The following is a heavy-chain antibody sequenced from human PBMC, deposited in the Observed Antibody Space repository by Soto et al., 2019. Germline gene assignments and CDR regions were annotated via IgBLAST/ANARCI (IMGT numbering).Heavy chain of an antibody. Sequence: SVKVSCKASGGTFSSYAISWVRQAPGQGLEWMGGIIPIFGTANYAQKFQGRVTITADESTSTAYMELSSLRSEDTAVYYCALTTHIVATLYFDYWGQGTLVTVSS. CDR3: ALTTHIVATLYFDY. CDR1: GGTFSSYA. CDR2: IIPIFGTA. D-gene: IGHD5-12*01. V-gene: IGHV1-69*13. J-gene: IGHJ4*02.